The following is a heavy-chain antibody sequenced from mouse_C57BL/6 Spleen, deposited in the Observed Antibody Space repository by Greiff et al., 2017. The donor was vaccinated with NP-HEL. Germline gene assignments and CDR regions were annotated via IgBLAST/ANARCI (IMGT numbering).Heavy chain of an antibody. D-gene: IGHD1-1*01. CDR2: IHPYDSDT. CDR1: GYTFTSYW. V-gene: IGHV1-74*01. J-gene: IGHJ2*01. Sequence: VQLQQPGAELVKPGTSVKVSCKASGYTFTSYWMHWVKQRPGQGLEWIGRIHPYDSDTNYNQKFKGKATLTVDKSSSTAYMQLSSLTSEDSAVYYCAIAEFMTTARDYWGQGTTLTVSS. CDR3: AIAEFMTTARDY.